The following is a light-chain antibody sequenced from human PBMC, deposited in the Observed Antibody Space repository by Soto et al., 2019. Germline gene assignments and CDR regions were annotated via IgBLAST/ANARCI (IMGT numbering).Light chain of an antibody. CDR2: DAS. J-gene: IGKJ4*01. V-gene: IGKV3-11*01. CDR3: QQSSDWLT. Sequence: EIVLTQSPATLSLSPGERATLSCRASQSVSSYLAWYQQKPGQAPRLLIYDASNRATGIPARFSGSESGTDFTLTISSLEPEDFAVYYCQQSSDWLTFGGGTKVEIK. CDR1: QSVSSY.